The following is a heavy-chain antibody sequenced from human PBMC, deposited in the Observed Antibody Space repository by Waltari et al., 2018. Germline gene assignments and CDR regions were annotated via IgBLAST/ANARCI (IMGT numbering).Heavy chain of an antibody. CDR3: ARGSSAAGLTRFDY. CDR2: INHSGST. CDR1: GGSFSGYY. J-gene: IGHJ4*02. D-gene: IGHD6-13*01. V-gene: IGHV4-34*01. Sequence: QVQLQQWGAGLLKPSETLSLTCAVYGGSFSGYYWSWIRQPPGKGLEWIGEINHSGSTNDNPSLKSRVTISVDTSKNQFSLKLSSVTAADTAVYYCARGSSAAGLTRFDYWGQGTLVTVSS.